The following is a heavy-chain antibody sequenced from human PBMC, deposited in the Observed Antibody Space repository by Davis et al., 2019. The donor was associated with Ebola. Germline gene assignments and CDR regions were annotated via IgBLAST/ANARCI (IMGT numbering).Heavy chain of an antibody. J-gene: IGHJ4*02. Sequence: GGSLRLSCAVSGITFSRYAMHWVRQAPGKGLEWVTDIAYDGRYESYAESVKGRFNISRDNAKNSLYLQMNSLRPEDTAVYYCAKGEWEIPSIFDYWGQGTLVTVSS. CDR1: GITFSRYA. V-gene: IGHV3-30*04. D-gene: IGHD1-26*01. CDR3: AKGEWEIPSIFDY. CDR2: IAYDGRYE.